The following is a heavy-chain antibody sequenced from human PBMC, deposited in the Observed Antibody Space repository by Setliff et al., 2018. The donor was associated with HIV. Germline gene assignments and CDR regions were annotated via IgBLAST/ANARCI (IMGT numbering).Heavy chain of an antibody. CDR3: ARHGHFYDSSSSDAFDI. CDR2: VSYSGST. D-gene: IGHD3-22*01. J-gene: IGHJ3*02. Sequence: SETLSLTCTVSGGSIGSGYYYWSWIRQPPGKGLEWLGYVSYSGSTNFNPSLESRLAMSVDMSKNHFSLKLRSVTAADTAVYYCARHGHFYDSSSSDAFDIWGHGTMVTVSS. CDR1: GGSIGSGYYY. V-gene: IGHV4-61*03.